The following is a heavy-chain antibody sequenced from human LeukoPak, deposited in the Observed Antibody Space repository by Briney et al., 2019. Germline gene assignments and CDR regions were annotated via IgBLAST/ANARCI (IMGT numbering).Heavy chain of an antibody. J-gene: IGHJ4*02. V-gene: IGHV4-34*01. CDR2: INHSGST. D-gene: IGHD5-24*01. CDR3: ARERPRWLQLTYYFDY. Sequence: SETLSLTCAVYGGSFSGYYWSWIRQPPGKGLEWIGEINHSGSTNYNPSLKSRVTISVDTSTYQFSLKLSSVTAADTAVYYCARERPRWLQLTYYFDYWGQGTLVTVSS. CDR1: GGSFSGYY.